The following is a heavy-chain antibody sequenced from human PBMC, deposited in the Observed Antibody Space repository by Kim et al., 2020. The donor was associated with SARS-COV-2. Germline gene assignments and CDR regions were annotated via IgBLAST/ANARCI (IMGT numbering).Heavy chain of an antibody. D-gene: IGHD6-19*01. CDR3: AKDSTSGGRNYYYYGMDV. J-gene: IGHJ6*02. V-gene: IGHV3-23*01. CDR2: ISGSGGST. Sequence: GGSLRLSCAASGFTFSSYAMSWVRQAPGKGLEWVSAISGSGGSTYYADSVKGRFTISRDNSKNTLYLQMNSLRAEDTAVYYCAKDSTSGGRNYYYYGMDVWGQGTTVTVSS. CDR1: GFTFSSYA.